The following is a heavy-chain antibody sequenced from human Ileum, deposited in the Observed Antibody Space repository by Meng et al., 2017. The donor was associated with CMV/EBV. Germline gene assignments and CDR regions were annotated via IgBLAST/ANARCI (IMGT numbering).Heavy chain of an antibody. J-gene: IGHJ4*02. CDR1: GGSISGNSYY. D-gene: IGHD4-23*01. Sequence: QLQLQESGPELVKPSETLSRTCAVSGGSISGNSYYWGWLRQPPGKGLEWIANIYYSGSTYYNPSLKSRVTISVDASKNQFSLKLSSVTAADTAVYYCARGYGGIFDYWGQGTLVTVSS. CDR2: IYYSGST. CDR3: ARGYGGIFDY. V-gene: IGHV4-39*07.